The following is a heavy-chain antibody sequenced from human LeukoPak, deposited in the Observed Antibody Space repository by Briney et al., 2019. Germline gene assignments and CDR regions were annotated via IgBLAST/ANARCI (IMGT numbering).Heavy chain of an antibody. CDR2: ISYDGSNK. Sequence: GGSLRLSCAASGFTFSSYAMHWVRQAPGKGLEWVAVISYDGSNKYYADSVKGRFTISRDNSKNTLYLQMNSLRAEDTAVYYCARDYCSSTSCYYAYGMDVWGQGTTVTVSS. D-gene: IGHD2-2*01. J-gene: IGHJ6*02. V-gene: IGHV3-30-3*01. CDR1: GFTFSSYA. CDR3: ARDYCSSTSCYYAYGMDV.